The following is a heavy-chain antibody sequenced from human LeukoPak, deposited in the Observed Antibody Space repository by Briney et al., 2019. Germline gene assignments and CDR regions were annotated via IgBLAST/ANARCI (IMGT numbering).Heavy chain of an antibody. CDR2: ISYDGSNK. V-gene: IGHV3-30*04. CDR3: ARESAHPGSSYYYYGMDA. D-gene: IGHD1-14*01. Sequence: GGSLRLSCAASGFTFSSYAMHWVRQAPGKGLEWVAVISYDGSNKYYADSVKGRFTISRDNSKNTLYLQMNSLRAEDTAVYYCARESAHPGSSYYYYGMDAWGQGTTVTVSS. CDR1: GFTFSSYA. J-gene: IGHJ6*02.